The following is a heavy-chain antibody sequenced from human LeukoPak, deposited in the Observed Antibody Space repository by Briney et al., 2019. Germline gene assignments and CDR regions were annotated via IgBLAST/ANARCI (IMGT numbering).Heavy chain of an antibody. J-gene: IGHJ2*01. CDR2: IYYSGST. CDR3: ARTSGSSGLGYFDL. CDR1: GGSISSYY. D-gene: IGHD6-13*01. V-gene: IGHV4-59*01. Sequence: KSSETLSLTCTVSGGSISSYYWSWIRQPPGKGLEWIDYIYYSGSTNYSPSLKSRLTISVDTSKNQFSLKLSSVTAADTAVYYCARTSGSSGLGYFDLWGRGTLVTVSS.